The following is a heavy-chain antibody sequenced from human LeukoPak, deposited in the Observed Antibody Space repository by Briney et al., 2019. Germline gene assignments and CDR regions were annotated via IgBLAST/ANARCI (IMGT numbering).Heavy chain of an antibody. Sequence: SGGSLRLSCSASGFTFSSFAMHWVRQTPGKRLEYVSAISSNGGSTYYVDSLKGRFTISRDNSKNTLYLQMSSLRAEDTAVYYCVKGGSEGGDYWGQGTLVTVSS. CDR2: ISSNGGST. J-gene: IGHJ4*02. D-gene: IGHD3-10*01. CDR3: VKGGSEGGDY. CDR1: GFTFSSFA. V-gene: IGHV3-64D*09.